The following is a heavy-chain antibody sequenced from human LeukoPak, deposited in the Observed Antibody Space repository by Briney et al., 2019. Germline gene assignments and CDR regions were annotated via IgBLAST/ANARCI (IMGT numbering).Heavy chain of an antibody. CDR3: AKAESIYTAMVYFDY. J-gene: IGHJ4*02. Sequence: PGGSLRLSCAASGFTFSSYSMNWVRQAPGKGLEWVSSISSSSSYIYYADSVKGRFTISRDNAKNSLYLQMNSLRAEDTAVYYCAKAESIYTAMVYFDYWGQGTLVTVSS. V-gene: IGHV3-21*04. D-gene: IGHD5-18*01. CDR2: ISSSSSYI. CDR1: GFTFSSYS.